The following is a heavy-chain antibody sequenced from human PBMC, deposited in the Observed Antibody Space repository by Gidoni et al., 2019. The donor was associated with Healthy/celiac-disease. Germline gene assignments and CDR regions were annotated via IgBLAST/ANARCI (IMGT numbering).Heavy chain of an antibody. D-gene: IGHD4-17*01. V-gene: IGHV3-15*01. Sequence: EVQLVESGGGLVKPGGSLRLSCEAYGFTVSKAWMSWVRQAPGKGLEWVGRIKSKTDGGTTDYAAPVKGRFTISRDDSKNTLYLQMNSLKTEDTAVYYCTTDREMGDYGVDYWGQGTLVTVSS. CDR3: TTDREMGDYGVDY. J-gene: IGHJ4*02. CDR1: GFTVSKAW. CDR2: IKSKTDGGTT.